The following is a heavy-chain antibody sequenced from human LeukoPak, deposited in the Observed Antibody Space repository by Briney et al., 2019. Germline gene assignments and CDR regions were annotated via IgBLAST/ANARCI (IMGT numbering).Heavy chain of an antibody. CDR1: GFTSSIFG. J-gene: IGHJ4*02. V-gene: IGHV3-30*18. CDR3: AKINNVDDF. Sequence: GGSLRLSCAASGFTSSIFGIHWVRQAPGKGLEWVAAISPDGNKEYYTESVKGRFTVSRDNSNNMIYLQINSLRGEDSAVYYCAKINNVDDFWGQGTLVTVSS. CDR2: ISPDGNKE. D-gene: IGHD1/OR15-1a*01.